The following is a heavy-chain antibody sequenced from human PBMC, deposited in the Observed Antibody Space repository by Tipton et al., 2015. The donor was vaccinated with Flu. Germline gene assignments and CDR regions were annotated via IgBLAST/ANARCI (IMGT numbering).Heavy chain of an antibody. Sequence: SLRLSCAASGFSFSSYAMGWVRQPPGKGLEWVSAISRSGDKTHCADSVKGRFTISRDNSKNTLYLQMSSLRAEDTAIYYCAKDLHGDYADYFDQWGQGTLVTVSS. J-gene: IGHJ4*02. V-gene: IGHV3-23*01. CDR2: ISRSGDKT. D-gene: IGHD4-17*01. CDR1: GFSFSSYA. CDR3: AKDLHGDYADYFDQ.